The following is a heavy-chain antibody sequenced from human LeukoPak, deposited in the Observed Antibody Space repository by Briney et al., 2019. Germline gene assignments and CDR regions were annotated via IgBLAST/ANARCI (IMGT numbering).Heavy chain of an antibody. J-gene: IGHJ5*02. V-gene: IGHV3-21*01. CDR2: ISSSRGFI. CDR1: GFSFSNYN. D-gene: IGHD4-17*01. Sequence: PGGSLRLSCAASGFSFSNYNMNWVRQAPGKGLEWVSSISSSRGFIYYADSVKGRFTISRDNAKNSLYLQMNSLRVEDTAVYYCARRATVTTNYWFDPWGQGTLVTVSS. CDR3: ARRATVTTNYWFDP.